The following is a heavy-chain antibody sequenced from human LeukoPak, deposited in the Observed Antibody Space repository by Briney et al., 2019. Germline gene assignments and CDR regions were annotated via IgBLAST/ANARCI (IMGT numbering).Heavy chain of an antibody. CDR2: INPNSGGT. V-gene: IGHV1-2*02. CDR3: ARDRWWDRVVPAAVYHYYYMDV. CDR1: GYTFTGYY. D-gene: IGHD2-2*01. Sequence: ASVKVSCKASGYTFTGYYMHWVRQAPGQGLEWMGWINPNSGGTNYAQKFQGRVTMTRDTSISTAYMELSRLRSDDTAVYYCARDRWWDRVVPAAVYHYYYMDVWGKGTTVTVSS. J-gene: IGHJ6*03.